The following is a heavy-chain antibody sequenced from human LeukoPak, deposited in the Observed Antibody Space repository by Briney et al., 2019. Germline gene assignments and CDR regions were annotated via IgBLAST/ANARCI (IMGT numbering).Heavy chain of an antibody. V-gene: IGHV3-30-3*01. J-gene: IGHJ4*02. D-gene: IGHD1-26*01. CDR1: GFTFSSYA. Sequence: GGSLRLSCAASGFTFSSYAMHWVRQAPGKGLEWVAVISYDGSNKYYADSVKGRFTISRDNSKNTLYLQMNSLRVDDTAVYYCAKPPLHYDSYWYTYYLDYWGQGTLVTVSS. CDR2: ISYDGSNK. CDR3: AKPPLHYDSYWYTYYLDY.